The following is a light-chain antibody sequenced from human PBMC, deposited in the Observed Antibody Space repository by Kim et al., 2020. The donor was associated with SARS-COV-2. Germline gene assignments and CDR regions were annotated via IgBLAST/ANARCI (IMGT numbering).Light chain of an antibody. CDR3: QQYSSGPLT. J-gene: IGKJ4*02. CDR2: GAS. CDR1: QGISNY. Sequence: AYAGERATLTCRASQGISNYLAWYQQKPGKVPKLLIYGASTWQSGVPSRFSGSGSGTDFTLTISSLQPEDVAAYYCQQYSSGPLTFGEGTKVDIK. V-gene: IGKV1-27*01.